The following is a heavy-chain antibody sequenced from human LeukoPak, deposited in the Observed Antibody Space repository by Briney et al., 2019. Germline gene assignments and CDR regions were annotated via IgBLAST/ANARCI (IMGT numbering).Heavy chain of an antibody. Sequence: PGGSLRLSCAAPGFTFSSYAMSWVRQAPGKGLEWVSAISGGSTYYADSVKGRFTVSRDNSKNTLYLQMNSLRAEDTAVYYCASPGQAYYDSSGYFDYWGQGTLVTVSS. CDR2: ISGGST. V-gene: IGHV3-23*01. CDR3: ASPGQAYYDSSGYFDY. D-gene: IGHD3-22*01. J-gene: IGHJ4*02. CDR1: GFTFSSYA.